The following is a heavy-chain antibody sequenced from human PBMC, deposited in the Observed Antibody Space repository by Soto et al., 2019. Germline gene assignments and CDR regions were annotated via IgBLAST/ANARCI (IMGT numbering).Heavy chain of an antibody. D-gene: IGHD6-19*01. CDR2: ISYDGSNK. J-gene: IGHJ4*02. CDR1: GFTFSSYA. Sequence: QVQLVESGGGVVQPGRSLRLSCAASGFTFSSYAMHWVRQAPGKGLEWVAVISYDGSNKYYADSVKGRFTISRDNSKNTLYLQMNSLRAEDTAVYYCAGSSQWGGGCFDYWGQGTLVTVSS. V-gene: IGHV3-30-3*01. CDR3: AGSSQWGGGCFDY.